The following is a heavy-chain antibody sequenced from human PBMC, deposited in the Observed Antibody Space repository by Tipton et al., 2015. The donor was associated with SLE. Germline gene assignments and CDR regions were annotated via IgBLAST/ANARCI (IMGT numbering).Heavy chain of an antibody. CDR1: GFTFSNFG. D-gene: IGHD1-26*01. V-gene: IGHV3-30*12. CDR3: AKIGGSYYGSCDY. Sequence: SLRLSCVTSGFTFSNFGMHWVRQAPGKGLEWVAVISYDGSIDYADSVKGRFTISRDNSRDTLFLQVNSLRAEDTAVYFCAKIGGSYYGSCDYWGQGTLVTVSP. J-gene: IGHJ4*02. CDR2: ISYDGSI.